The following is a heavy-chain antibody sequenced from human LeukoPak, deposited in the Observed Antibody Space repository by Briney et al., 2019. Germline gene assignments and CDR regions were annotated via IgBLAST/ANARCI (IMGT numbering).Heavy chain of an antibody. Sequence: GGSLRLSCAASGFTFSSHEMNWVRQAPGKGLEWVSYISSSGNTRYYADSVKGRFTISRDNAKNSVYLQMSSLRAEDTAVYYCARAVGTANWFDPWGQGTLVTVSS. V-gene: IGHV3-48*03. CDR1: GFTFSSHE. CDR2: ISSSGNTR. CDR3: ARAVGTANWFDP. D-gene: IGHD1-7*01. J-gene: IGHJ5*02.